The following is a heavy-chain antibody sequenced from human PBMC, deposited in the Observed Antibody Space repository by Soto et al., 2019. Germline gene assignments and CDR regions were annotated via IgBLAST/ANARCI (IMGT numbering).Heavy chain of an antibody. D-gene: IGHD6-19*01. CDR1: GGSFSGYY. Sequence: SETLSLTCAVYGGSFSGYYWSWIRQPPGKGLEWIGEINHSGSTNYNPSLKSRVTISVDTSKNQFSLKLSSVTAADTAVYYCARQQWLVLNALDIWGQGTMVT. CDR3: ARQQWLVLNALDI. V-gene: IGHV4-34*01. J-gene: IGHJ3*02. CDR2: INHSGST.